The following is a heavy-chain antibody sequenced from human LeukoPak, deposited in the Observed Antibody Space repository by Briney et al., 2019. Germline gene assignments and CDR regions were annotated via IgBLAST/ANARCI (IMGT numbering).Heavy chain of an antibody. D-gene: IGHD2-2*01. CDR3: ARGQLPYYYHYGMDV. Sequence: PSETLSLTCTVSGGSISSSSYYWGWIRQPPGKGLEWIGSIYYSGSTYYNPSLKSRVTISVDTSKNQFSLKLSSVTAADTAVYYCARGQLPYYYHYGMDVWGQGTTVTVSS. CDR2: IYYSGST. CDR1: GGSISSSSYY. V-gene: IGHV4-39*01. J-gene: IGHJ6*02.